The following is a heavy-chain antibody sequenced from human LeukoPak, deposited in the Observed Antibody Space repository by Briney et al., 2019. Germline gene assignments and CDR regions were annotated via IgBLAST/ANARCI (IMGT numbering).Heavy chain of an antibody. Sequence: SETLSLTCTVSGGSISSGSYYWSWIRQPAGKGLEWIGRIYTSGSTNYNPSLKSRVTISVDTSKNQFSLKLSSVTAADTAVYYCARDGGSLSSIAALYDAFDIWGQGTMVTVSS. J-gene: IGHJ3*02. D-gene: IGHD6-6*01. CDR2: IYTSGST. V-gene: IGHV4-61*02. CDR3: ARDGGSLSSIAALYDAFDI. CDR1: GGSISSGSYY.